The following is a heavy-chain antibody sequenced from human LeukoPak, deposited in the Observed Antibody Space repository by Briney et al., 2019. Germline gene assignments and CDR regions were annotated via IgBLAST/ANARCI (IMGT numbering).Heavy chain of an antibody. V-gene: IGHV4-39*01. J-gene: IGHJ5*02. CDR1: GGSISSSSYY. Sequence: SETLSLTCTVSGGSISSSSYYWGWIRQPPGKGLEWIGSIYYSGSTYYNPSLKSRVTISVDTSKNQFSLKLSSVTAADTAVYYCARQGSDNWFDPWGQGTLVTVSS. CDR2: IYYSGST. CDR3: ARQGSDNWFDP.